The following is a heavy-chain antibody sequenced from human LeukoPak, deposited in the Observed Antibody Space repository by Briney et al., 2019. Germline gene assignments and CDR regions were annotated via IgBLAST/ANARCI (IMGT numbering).Heavy chain of an antibody. CDR1: GFTFVNYW. Sequence: GGSLRLSCAASGFTFVNYWMHWVRQAPGKGLVWVSRINTDGSTTTYADSVKGRFTISSDNAKNTLYLQMNSLRAEDTAVYYCARAADYYASGVFYWGQGTLVTVSS. V-gene: IGHV3-74*01. CDR2: INTDGSTT. CDR3: ARAADYYASGVFY. D-gene: IGHD3-10*01. J-gene: IGHJ4*02.